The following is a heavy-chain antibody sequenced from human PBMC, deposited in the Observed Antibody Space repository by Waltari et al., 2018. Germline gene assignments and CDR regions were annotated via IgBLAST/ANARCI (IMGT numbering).Heavy chain of an antibody. D-gene: IGHD6-13*01. CDR2: INHSGST. J-gene: IGHJ6*03. CDR3: ARYSSSWYGVNYYYMDV. V-gene: IGHV4-34*01. Sequence: QVQLQQWGAGLLKPSETLSLTCAVYGGSFSGYYWSWIRQPPGKGLEWIGEINHSGSTNYNPSLKSRVTISVDTSKNQFSLKLSSVTAADTAVYYCARYSSSWYGVNYYYMDVWGKGTTVTVSS. CDR1: GGSFSGYY.